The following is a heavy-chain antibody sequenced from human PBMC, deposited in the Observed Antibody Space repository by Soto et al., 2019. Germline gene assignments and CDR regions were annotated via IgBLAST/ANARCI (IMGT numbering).Heavy chain of an antibody. V-gene: IGHV4-59*01. Sequence: QVQLQESGPGLVKSSETLSLTCTVSGDSIGGTSLSWIRHPPGKGLEWIGYLYYSGSTNSNPTLNRGVTMSQAVSQIQSPLPFCAETAADTAVNYCARITPYNTCYSDSWRQGVLVTVPS. CDR3: ARITPYNTCYSDS. D-gene: IGHD1-20*01. J-gene: IGHJ4*02. CDR1: GDSIGGTS. CDR2: LYYSGST.